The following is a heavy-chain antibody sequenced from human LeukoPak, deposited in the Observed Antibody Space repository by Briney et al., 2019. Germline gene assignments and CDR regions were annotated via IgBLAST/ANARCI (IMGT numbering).Heavy chain of an antibody. CDR1: GYSISSGYY. Sequence: SETLSLTCTVSGYSISSGYYWGWIRQPPGKGLEWIGSIYHSGSTYYNPSLKSRVTISVDTSKNQFSLKLSSVTAADTAVYYCARGVWFGDVIWFDPWGQGTLVSVSS. CDR2: IYHSGST. D-gene: IGHD3-10*01. V-gene: IGHV4-38-2*02. J-gene: IGHJ5*02. CDR3: ARGVWFGDVIWFDP.